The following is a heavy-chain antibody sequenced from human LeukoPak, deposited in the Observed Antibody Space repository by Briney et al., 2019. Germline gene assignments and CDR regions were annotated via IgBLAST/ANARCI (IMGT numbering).Heavy chain of an antibody. V-gene: IGHV3-30*02. CDR2: IRYDGSNK. CDR3: AKDRDQWSGYYYMDV. CDR1: GFTFSSYG. D-gene: IGHD2-15*01. Sequence: GGSLRLSCAASGFTFSSYGMHWVRQAPGKGLEWVAFIRYDGSNKYYADSVKGRFTISRDNSKNTLYLQMNSLRAEDTAVYYCAKDRDQWSGYYYMDVWGKGTTVTVSS. J-gene: IGHJ6*03.